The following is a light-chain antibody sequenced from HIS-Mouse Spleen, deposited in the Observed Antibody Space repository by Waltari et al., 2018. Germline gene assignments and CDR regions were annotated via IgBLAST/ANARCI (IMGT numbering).Light chain of an antibody. CDR3: QAWDSSTYV. V-gene: IGLV3-1*01. Sequence: SYELTQPPSVSVSPGQTASITCSGDKLGDKYACWYQQKPGQSPVLVIYQDSKRPPGIPGRFASSNSGNTAPLTISGTQAMDEADYYCQAWDSSTYVFGTGTKVTVL. J-gene: IGLJ1*01. CDR1: KLGDKY. CDR2: QDS.